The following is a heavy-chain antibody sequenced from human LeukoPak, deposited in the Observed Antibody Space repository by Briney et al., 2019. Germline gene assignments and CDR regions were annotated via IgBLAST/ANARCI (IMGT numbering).Heavy chain of an antibody. CDR1: GFTFSSYG. D-gene: IGHD5-24*01. V-gene: IGHV3-33*01. CDR3: ARRLQARIVSWYGMDV. Sequence: GRSLRLSCAASGFTFSSYGMHWVRQAPGKGLEWVAVIWYDGSNKYYADSVKGRFTISRDNSKNTLYLQMNSLRAEDTAVYYCARRLQARIVSWYGMDVWGQGTTVTVSS. CDR2: IWYDGSNK. J-gene: IGHJ6*02.